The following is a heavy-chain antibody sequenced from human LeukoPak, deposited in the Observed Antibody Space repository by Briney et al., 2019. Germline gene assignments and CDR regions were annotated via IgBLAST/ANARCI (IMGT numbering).Heavy chain of an antibody. J-gene: IGHJ3*01. V-gene: IGHV3-74*01. D-gene: IGHD2-15*01. CDR3: AREGGGCYDGDASV. CDR2: IYREGYSDGSST. CDR1: GFTFSTHW. Sequence: PGGSLRLSCVASGFTFSTHWMHWVRDAPGKGLVWVARIYREGYSDGSSTIYAGSVRGRFTISRDNAQNTLYLQMNSLRTEDTAVYYCAREGGGCYDGDASVWGQGTMVTVSS.